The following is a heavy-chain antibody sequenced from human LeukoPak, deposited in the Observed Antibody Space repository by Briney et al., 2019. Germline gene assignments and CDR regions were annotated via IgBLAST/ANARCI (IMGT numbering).Heavy chain of an antibody. CDR2: ISGDGGST. V-gene: IGHV3-43*02. Sequence: GGSLRLSCAASGFTFDDYAMHWVRQAPGKGLEWVSLISGDGGSTYYADSVKGRFTISRDNSKNSLYLQMNSLRTEDNALYYCAKVEYDFWSGPYGYWGQGTLVTVSS. J-gene: IGHJ4*02. CDR1: GFTFDDYA. D-gene: IGHD3-3*01. CDR3: AKVEYDFWSGPYGY.